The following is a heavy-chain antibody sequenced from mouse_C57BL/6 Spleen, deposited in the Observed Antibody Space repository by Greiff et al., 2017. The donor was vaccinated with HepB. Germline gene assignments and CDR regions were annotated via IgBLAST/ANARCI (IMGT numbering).Heavy chain of an antibody. D-gene: IGHD1-1*02. CDR3: ARGSLVAGGYFDY. CDR1: GYSITSGYY. Sequence: VQLKESGPGLVKPSQSLSLTCSVTGYSITSGYYWNWIRQFPGNKLEWMGYISYDGSNNYNPSLKNRISITRDTSKNQFFLKLNSVTTEDTATYYCARGSLVAGGYFDYWGQGTTLTVSS. CDR2: ISYDGSN. V-gene: IGHV3-6*01. J-gene: IGHJ2*01.